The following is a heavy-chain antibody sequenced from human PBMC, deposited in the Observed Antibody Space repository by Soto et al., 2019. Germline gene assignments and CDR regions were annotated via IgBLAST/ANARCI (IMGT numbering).Heavy chain of an antibody. Sequence: QVQLQQWGAGLLKPSETLSLTCAVYGGSFSGYYWSWIRQPPGKGLEWIGEINHSGSTNYNPSLNSRVTISVDTSKNQFSLKLISMTAADTAVYYGASSPVCSLSSGYQWSYYYGIDVWGQGTPGTVSS. CDR2: INHSGST. J-gene: IGHJ6*02. D-gene: IGHD6-19*01. CDR3: ASSPVCSLSSGYQWSYYYGIDV. CDR1: GGSFSGYY. V-gene: IGHV4-34*01.